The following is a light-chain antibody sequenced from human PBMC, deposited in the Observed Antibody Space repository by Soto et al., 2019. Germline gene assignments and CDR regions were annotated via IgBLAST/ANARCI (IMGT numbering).Light chain of an antibody. V-gene: IGKV1-6*01. Sequence: AIQMTQSPSSLSASVGDRVTITCRASQGIRNDLAWYQQKPGKAPKLLIYAASSIHSGVSSRFSGSGSGTDFTFTISSLQPEDFATYYGLPDYYYPYSFGQGTKLEIK. J-gene: IGKJ2*01. CDR3: LPDYYYPYS. CDR1: QGIRND. CDR2: AAS.